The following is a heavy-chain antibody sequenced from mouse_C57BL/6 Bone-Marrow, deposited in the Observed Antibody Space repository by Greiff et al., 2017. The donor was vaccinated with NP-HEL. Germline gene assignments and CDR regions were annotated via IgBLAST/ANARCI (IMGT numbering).Heavy chain of an antibody. CDR3: AGYGTTGVATRYAMDY. J-gene: IGHJ4*01. CDR2: IRNQANGSTT. V-gene: IGHV7-3*01. Sequence: EVLLVESGGGLVQPGGSLSLSCAASGFTFTDYYMSWVRQPPGKALEWLGFIRNQANGSTTEYSVSVKGRFTISSDNSQSILYLKKNARRAEDSATYYCAGYGTTGVATRYAMDYWGQGTSVTVSS. D-gene: IGHD1-1*01. CDR1: GFTFTDYY.